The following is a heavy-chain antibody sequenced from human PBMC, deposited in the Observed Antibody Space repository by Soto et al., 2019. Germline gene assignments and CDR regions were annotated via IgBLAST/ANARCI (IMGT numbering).Heavy chain of an antibody. CDR1: GLTFSNYE. CDR3: ARRGYGSRWPNLYMDV. CDR2: ISNNGAHT. J-gene: IGHJ6*03. D-gene: IGHD6-13*01. Sequence: GGSLRLSCAASGLTFSNYEMHWVRQAPGKGLEYVSGISNNGAHTDYAESVKGRFTISRDNSENTLYLQMGSLRAEDMALYYCARRGYGSRWPNLYMDVWGKGTTVTVSS. V-gene: IGHV3-64*02.